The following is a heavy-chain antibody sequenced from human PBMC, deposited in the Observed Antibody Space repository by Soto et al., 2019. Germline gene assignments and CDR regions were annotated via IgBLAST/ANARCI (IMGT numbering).Heavy chain of an antibody. CDR2: ISHGGSP. Sequence: SETLSLTCAVSCGSVSSGVFSWNWIRQPPGQGLEWIGYISHGGSPHYTPSLRSRVSISVDRSTNVISLNLTSMTPADTAVYFCARGHYYYAMDVWGQGTTVTVSS. CDR3: ARGHYYYAMDV. V-gene: IGHV4-30-2*01. CDR1: CGSVSSGVFS. J-gene: IGHJ6*02.